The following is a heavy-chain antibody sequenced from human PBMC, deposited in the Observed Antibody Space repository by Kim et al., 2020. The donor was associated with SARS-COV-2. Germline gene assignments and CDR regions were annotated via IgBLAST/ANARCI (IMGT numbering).Heavy chain of an antibody. CDR3: AKNVHVTSVTFLWYFDL. CDR1: RLTFSSSA. J-gene: IGHJ2*01. Sequence: GGSLRLSCVASRLTFSSSAMTWVRQAPGKGLEWVSTIFGSGHGTYYGDSVKGRFLVSRDNSKNPLYLQMDNLRADDTAIYYCAKNVHVTSVTFLWYFDLWGRGTSVTVSS. CDR2: IFGSGHGT. V-gene: IGHV3-23*01. D-gene: IGHD2-2*01.